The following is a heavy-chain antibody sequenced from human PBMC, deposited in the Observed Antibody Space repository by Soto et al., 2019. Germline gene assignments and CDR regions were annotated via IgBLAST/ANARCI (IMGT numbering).Heavy chain of an antibody. Sequence: QVQLVESGGGAVQPGRSLRLSCAASGFTFSNYGMHWVRQAPGKGLEWVAGIYYDGSNKFYADSVKGRFTISRDNSKNTLYLQMNSLRVEDTAVYYCARDGKDYGDFGGLDCWGQGTLVTVSS. J-gene: IGHJ4*02. CDR3: ARDGKDYGDFGGLDC. CDR1: GFTFSNYG. CDR2: IYYDGSNK. D-gene: IGHD4-17*01. V-gene: IGHV3-30*03.